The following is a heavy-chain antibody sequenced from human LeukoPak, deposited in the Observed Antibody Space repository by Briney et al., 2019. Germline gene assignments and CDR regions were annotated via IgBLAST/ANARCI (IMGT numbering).Heavy chain of an antibody. CDR3: AREASSWDSDAFDI. CDR1: GYTFTSYA. D-gene: IGHD1-26*01. J-gene: IGHJ3*02. Sequence: ASVKVSCKASGYTFTSYAMNWVRQAPGQGLEWMGWINTNTGNPTYAQGFTGRFVFSLDTSVSTAYLQISSLKAEDTAVYCCAREASSWDSDAFDIWGQGTMVTVSS. V-gene: IGHV7-4-1*02. CDR2: INTNTGNP.